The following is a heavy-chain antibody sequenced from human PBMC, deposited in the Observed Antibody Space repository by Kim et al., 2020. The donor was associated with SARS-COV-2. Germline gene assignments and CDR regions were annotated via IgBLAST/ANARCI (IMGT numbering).Heavy chain of an antibody. D-gene: IGHD3-22*01. J-gene: IGHJ6*02. CDR2: ISSNGGST. CDR3: ARHYSDSSGYGMDV. CDR1: GFTFRSYA. V-gene: IGHV3-64*01. Sequence: GGSLRLSCAASGFTFRSYAMHWVRQAPGKGLEYVSAISSNGGSTFYAISVKGRFTISRDNSKNTLYLQMGSLRVEDMAVYYCARHYSDSSGYGMDVWGQGTTVTVSS.